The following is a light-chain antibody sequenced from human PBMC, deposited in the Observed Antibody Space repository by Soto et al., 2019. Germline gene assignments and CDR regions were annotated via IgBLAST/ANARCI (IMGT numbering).Light chain of an antibody. CDR1: QSVSSSY. V-gene: IGKV3-20*01. CDR2: GAS. Sequence: EIVLTQSPGTLSLSPGERATLSCRASQSVSSSYLAWYQQKPGQAPRLLIYGASSRATGIPDRFSGSGSGTDFTLTISRLEPEDFAVYYCQQYGSSPWTFGDGTKVDI. J-gene: IGKJ1*01. CDR3: QQYGSSPWT.